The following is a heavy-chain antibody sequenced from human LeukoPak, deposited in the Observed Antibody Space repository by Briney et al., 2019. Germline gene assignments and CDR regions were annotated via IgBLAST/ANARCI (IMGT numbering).Heavy chain of an antibody. D-gene: IGHD3-9*01. Sequence: ASVKVSCKASGYTFASYDINWVRQATGQGLEWMGWMNPNSGNTGYAQKFQGRVTMTRNTSISTAYMELSSLRSEDTAVYYCARGAYYYDILTGYYYWGQGTLVTVSS. J-gene: IGHJ4*02. V-gene: IGHV1-8*01. CDR3: ARGAYYYDILTGYYY. CDR2: MNPNSGNT. CDR1: GYTFASYD.